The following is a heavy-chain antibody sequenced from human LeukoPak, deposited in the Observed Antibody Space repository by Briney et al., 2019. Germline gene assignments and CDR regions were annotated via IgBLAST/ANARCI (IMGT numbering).Heavy chain of an antibody. J-gene: IGHJ3*02. D-gene: IGHD3-10*01. V-gene: IGHV3-21*06. CDR2: IATSSDYI. CDR3: ARGRSITILRGVAISDGFDI. CDR1: GFIFGDYA. Sequence: GGSLRLSCEGSGFIFGDYALCWVRQAPGKGLEWVSSIATSSDYIYYAGSLKGRFTISRDNAKSSLYLHMNSLQPDDTAVYYCARGRSITILRGVAISDGFDIWGQGTKVTVS.